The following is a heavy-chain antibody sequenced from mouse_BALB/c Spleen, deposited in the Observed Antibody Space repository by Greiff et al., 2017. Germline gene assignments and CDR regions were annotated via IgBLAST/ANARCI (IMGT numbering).Heavy chain of an antibody. CDR1: GFTFSSFG. D-gene: IGHD1-1*01. Sequence: EVQGVESGGGLVQPGGSRKLSCAASGFTFSSFGMHWVRQAPEKGLEWVAYISSGSSTIYYADTVKGRFTISRDNPKNTLFLQMTSLRSEDTAMYYCARRYHGYYYAMDYWGQGTSVTVSS. J-gene: IGHJ4*01. CDR3: ARRYHGYYYAMDY. CDR2: ISSGSSTI. V-gene: IGHV5-17*02.